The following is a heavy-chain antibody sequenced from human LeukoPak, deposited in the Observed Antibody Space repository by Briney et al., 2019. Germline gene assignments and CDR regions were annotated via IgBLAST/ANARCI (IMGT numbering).Heavy chain of an antibody. CDR1: GGSFSGYY. CDR2: INHSGST. Sequence: SETLSLTCAVYGGSFSGYYWSWIRQPPGKGLEWIGEINHSGSTNYNPSLKSRVTISVDTSKNQFSLKLSSVTAADTAVYYCARMVSFDCWGQGTLVTVSS. CDR3: ARMVSFDC. V-gene: IGHV4-34*01. D-gene: IGHD5-18*01. J-gene: IGHJ4*02.